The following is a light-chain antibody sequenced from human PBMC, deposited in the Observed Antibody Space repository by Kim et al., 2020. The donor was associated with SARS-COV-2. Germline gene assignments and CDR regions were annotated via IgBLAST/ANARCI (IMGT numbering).Light chain of an antibody. V-gene: IGKV1-5*03. J-gene: IGKJ1*01. Sequence: DIQMTQSPSTLSASVGDRVTITCRASQSISSWLAWYQQKPGKAPKLQIYKASSLESGVPSRFSGSGSGTEFTLTISSLQPDDFATYYCQQYETFGQGTKVDIK. CDR2: KAS. CDR3: QQYET. CDR1: QSISSW.